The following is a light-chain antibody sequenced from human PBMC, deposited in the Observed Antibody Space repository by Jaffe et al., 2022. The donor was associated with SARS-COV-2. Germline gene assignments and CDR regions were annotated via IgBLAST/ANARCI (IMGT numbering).Light chain of an antibody. J-gene: IGLJ1*01. CDR1: REDVGGWNA. V-gene: IGLV2-11*01. Sequence: QSALTQPHSVSGSPGQSVAISCTGTREDVGGWNAVSWYQQHPDKAPKLIIYDVTERPSGVPDRFSGSKSGNTASLTISGLRAEDEADYYCCSRAPIYPVDFVFGGGTKVTV. CDR3: CSRAPIYPVDFV. CDR2: DVT.